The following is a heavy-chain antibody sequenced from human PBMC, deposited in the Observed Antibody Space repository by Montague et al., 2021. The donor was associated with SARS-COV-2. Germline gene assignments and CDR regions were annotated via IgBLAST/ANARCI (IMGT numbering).Heavy chain of an antibody. CDR3: ARERYSFSLTRGSTWFDP. D-gene: IGHD3-9*01. Sequence: TLSLTCTVSGGSISSGGYYWSWLRQHPGKGLEWNGYIYYSGSTYYNPSLKSRVTISVDTSKNQFSLKLSSVTAADTAVYYCARERYSFSLTRGSTWFDPWGQGTLVTVSS. CDR2: IYYSGST. CDR1: GGSISSGGYY. J-gene: IGHJ5*02. V-gene: IGHV4-31*03.